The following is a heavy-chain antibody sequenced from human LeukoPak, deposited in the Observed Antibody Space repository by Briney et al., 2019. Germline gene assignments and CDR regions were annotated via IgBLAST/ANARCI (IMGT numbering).Heavy chain of an antibody. CDR3: ARDEEGFFDY. CDR2: IYYSGST. J-gene: IGHJ4*02. CDR1: GGSVSSGSYY. V-gene: IGHV4-61*01. Sequence: SETLSLTCTVSGGSVSSGSYYWSWIRQPPGKGLEWIGYIYYSGSTNYNPSLKSRVTISVDTSKNQFSLKLSSVTAADTAVYYCARDEEGFFDYWGQGTLVTVSS.